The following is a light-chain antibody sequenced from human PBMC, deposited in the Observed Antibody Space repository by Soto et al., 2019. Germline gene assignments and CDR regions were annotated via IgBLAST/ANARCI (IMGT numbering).Light chain of an antibody. J-gene: IGLJ1*01. Sequence: QSALAQPASVSGSPGQSITNSCTGTSSDVGGYNYVSWYQQPPGKAPKLIIYEVSNRPSGVSNRFSGSKSGNTASLTISGLQAEDEADYYCGSYTSSSTYVFGTGTKVTVL. CDR3: GSYTSSSTYV. CDR2: EVS. V-gene: IGLV2-14*01. CDR1: SSDVGGYNY.